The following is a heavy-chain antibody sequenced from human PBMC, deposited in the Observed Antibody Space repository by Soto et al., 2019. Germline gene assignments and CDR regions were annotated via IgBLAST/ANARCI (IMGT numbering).Heavy chain of an antibody. CDR1: GGSFSGYY. J-gene: IGHJ6*02. D-gene: IGHD3-10*02. Sequence: PSETLSLTCAVYGGSFSGYYWSWIRQPPGKGLEGIGEINHRGSTNYNPSLKSRVTISVDTSKNQFSLKLSSVTAADTAVYYCARGRYPVTNYYVGYYGMDVWGQGTTLTVSS. V-gene: IGHV4-34*01. CDR2: INHRGST. CDR3: ARGRYPVTNYYVGYYGMDV.